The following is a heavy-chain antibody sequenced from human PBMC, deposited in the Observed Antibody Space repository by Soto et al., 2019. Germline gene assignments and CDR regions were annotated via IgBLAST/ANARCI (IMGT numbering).Heavy chain of an antibody. CDR2: INPKSGGT. Sequence: QVQLVQSGAEVKKPGASVKVSCKASGYSFTDYHIHWVRQAPGQGLEWLGRINPKSGGTSTAQKFQGWVTMTTDTSISTASVKMTRLTSDDTAIYYCARGDSTDCSNGVCSFFYNHDMDVWGQGTTVTVSS. CDR1: GYSFTDYH. D-gene: IGHD2-8*01. J-gene: IGHJ6*02. V-gene: IGHV1-2*04. CDR3: ARGDSTDCSNGVCSFFYNHDMDV.